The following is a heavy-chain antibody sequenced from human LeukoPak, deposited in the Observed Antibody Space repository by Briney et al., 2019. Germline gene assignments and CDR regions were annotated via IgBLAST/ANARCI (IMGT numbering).Heavy chain of an antibody. V-gene: IGHV3-53*01. CDR1: GFAVSNNY. J-gene: IGHJ5*02. CDR2: IYNDGST. CDR3: ARGNDWRFDP. D-gene: IGHD1-1*01. Sequence: AGGSLRLSCAGSGFAVSNNYMSWVRQAPGKGLEWVSVIYNDGSTYYADSVKGRFTISRDNSKNTLYLQMNSLRPEDSAIYYCARGNDWRFDPWGQGILVTVSS.